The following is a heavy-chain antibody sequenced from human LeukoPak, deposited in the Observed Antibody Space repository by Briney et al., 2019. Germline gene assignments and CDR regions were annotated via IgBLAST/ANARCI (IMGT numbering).Heavy chain of an antibody. CDR3: ARSADGYTCGHFDF. V-gene: IGHV1-2*02. Sequence: ASVTVSCKASVYTFTAYYMHWVRQAPGQRLEWMGWINPNTGDTNYAQNFQGRVTMNRDTSISTAYMELSSLRSDDTAVYYCARSADGYTCGHFDFWGQGTLVTVSS. J-gene: IGHJ4*02. CDR1: VYTFTAYY. CDR2: INPNTGDT. D-gene: IGHD5-18*01.